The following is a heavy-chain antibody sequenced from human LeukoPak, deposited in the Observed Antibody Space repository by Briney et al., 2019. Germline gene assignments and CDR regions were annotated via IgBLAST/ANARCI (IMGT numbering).Heavy chain of an antibody. Sequence: GGSLRLSCAASGFTFSSYWMIWVRQAPGKGLEWVANIKQDGSEKYYVDSVKGRFTISRDNAKNSLYLQMNSLRAEDTAAYYCASHYGDYSFFDYWGQGTLVTVSS. CDR2: IKQDGSEK. V-gene: IGHV3-7*02. J-gene: IGHJ4*02. CDR1: GFTFSSYW. D-gene: IGHD4-17*01. CDR3: ASHYGDYSFFDY.